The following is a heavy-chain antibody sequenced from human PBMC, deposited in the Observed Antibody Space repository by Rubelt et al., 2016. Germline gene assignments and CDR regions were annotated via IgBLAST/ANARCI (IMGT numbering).Heavy chain of an antibody. V-gene: IGHV4-59*01. CDR2: IYYSGST. D-gene: IGHD3-22*01. CDR3: ARADSSYYPFDY. CDR1: GGSISSYY. J-gene: IGHJ4*02. Sequence: QVQLQESGPGLVKPSETLSLTCTVSGGSISSYYWNWIRQSPGKGLEWIGYIYYSGSTNYSPSLKGRVTLSVDTSKNQFSLKLSAVTAADTAVYYGARADSSYYPFDYWGQGTLVTVSS.